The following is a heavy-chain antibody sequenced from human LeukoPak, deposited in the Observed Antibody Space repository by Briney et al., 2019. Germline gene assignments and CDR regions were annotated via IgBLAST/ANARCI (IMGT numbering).Heavy chain of an antibody. CDR3: ARVVEWFHAFDY. CDR1: GFTFSSYG. V-gene: IGHV3-30*02. D-gene: IGHD3-3*01. J-gene: IGHJ4*02. CDR2: IRYDGSNK. Sequence: GGSLRLSCAASGFTFSSYGMHWVRQAPGKWLEWVAFIRYDGSNKYYADSVKGRLTISRDNSKNTLYLQMNSLRAEDTAVYYCARVVEWFHAFDYWGQGTLVTVSS.